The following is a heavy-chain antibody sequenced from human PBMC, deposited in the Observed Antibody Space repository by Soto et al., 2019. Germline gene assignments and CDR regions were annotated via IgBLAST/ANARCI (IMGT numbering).Heavy chain of an antibody. CDR3: ARDGAVDIVATIEEYKHYYYSVMDV. CDR2: ISAYNGNT. V-gene: IGHV1-18*01. CDR1: GYTFTSYG. Sequence: VSVKVSCKASGYTFTSYGISWVRQAPGQGLEWMGWISAYNGNTNYAQKLQGRVTMTTDTSTSTAYMELRSLRSDDTAVYYCARDGAVDIVATIEEYKHYYYSVMDVWGQGTTVTVSS. J-gene: IGHJ6*02. D-gene: IGHD5-12*01.